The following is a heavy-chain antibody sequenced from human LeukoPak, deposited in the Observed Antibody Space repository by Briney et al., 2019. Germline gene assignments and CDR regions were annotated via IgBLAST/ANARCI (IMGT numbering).Heavy chain of an antibody. V-gene: IGHV4-59*01. J-gene: IGHJ4*02. D-gene: IGHD3-16*02. CDR1: GGSISSYY. CDR2: IYYSGGT. CDR3: ARARYDYVWGSYRYTDVYYFDY. Sequence: PETLSLTCTVSGGSISSYYRSWIRQPPGKGLEWIGYIYYSGGTNYNPSLKSRVTISVDTSKNQFSLKLSSVTAADAAVYYCARARYDYVWGSYRYTDVYYFDYWGQGTLVTISS.